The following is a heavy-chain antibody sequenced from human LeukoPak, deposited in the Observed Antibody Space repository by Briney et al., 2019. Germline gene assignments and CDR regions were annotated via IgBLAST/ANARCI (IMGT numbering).Heavy chain of an antibody. CDR3: ARRDDYGAYYFDY. J-gene: IGHJ4*02. CDR1: GGSISSSSYY. V-gene: IGHV4-39*07. D-gene: IGHD4-17*01. Sequence: KTSETLSLTCTVSGGSISSSSYYWGWIRQPPGKGLEWIGSIYYSGSTYYNPSLKSRVTISVDTSKNQFSLKLSSVTAADTAVYYCARRDDYGAYYFDYWGQGTLVTVSS. CDR2: IYYSGST.